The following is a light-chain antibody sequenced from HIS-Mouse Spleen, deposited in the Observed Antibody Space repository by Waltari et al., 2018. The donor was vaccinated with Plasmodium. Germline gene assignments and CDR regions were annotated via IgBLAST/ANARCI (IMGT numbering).Light chain of an antibody. V-gene: IGLV2-23*01. CDR2: EGS. CDR1: SCDVGGYTF. Sequence: QSALTQPPPASGSPGQSLTISCTGTSCDVGGYTFVSWYQQHPGKAPKLMIYEGSKRPSGVSNRFSGSKSGNTASLTISGLQAEDEADYYCCSYAGSSTLVFGGGTKLTVL. J-gene: IGLJ2*01. CDR3: CSYAGSSTLV.